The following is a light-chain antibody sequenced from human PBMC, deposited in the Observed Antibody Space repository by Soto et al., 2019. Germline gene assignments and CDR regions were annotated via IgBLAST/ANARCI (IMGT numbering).Light chain of an antibody. CDR2: GAS. Sequence: EIVMTQSPATLSVSPGERATLSCRASQSVSSNLVWYQQKPGQAPRLLIYGASTRATDIPARFSGSGSGTEFTLTISSLQSEDFAVYYCQQYNNWPRTFGQGTKVDI. CDR3: QQYNNWPRT. J-gene: IGKJ1*01. V-gene: IGKV3-15*01. CDR1: QSVSSN.